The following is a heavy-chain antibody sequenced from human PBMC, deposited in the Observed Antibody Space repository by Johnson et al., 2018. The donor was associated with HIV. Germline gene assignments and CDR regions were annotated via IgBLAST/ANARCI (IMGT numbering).Heavy chain of an antibody. CDR2: IYTGGST. CDR3: ARDQGWRWLQSGGAFDI. V-gene: IGHV3-66*01. D-gene: IGHD5-24*01. Sequence: VQLVESGGGVVQPGRSLRLSCAASGFTFSNYWMEWVRQAPGKGLVWVSVIYTGGSTYYADSVRGRFTISRDNSKNTLYLQMRSLRVEDTAIYYCARDQGWRWLQSGGAFDIWGKGQWSPSLQ. J-gene: IGHJ3*02. CDR1: GFTFSNYW.